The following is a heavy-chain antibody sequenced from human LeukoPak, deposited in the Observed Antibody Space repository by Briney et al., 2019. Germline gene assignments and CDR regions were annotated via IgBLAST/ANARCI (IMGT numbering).Heavy chain of an antibody. Sequence: GGSLRLSCAASGFTFSTSAMSWVRRAPGKGLEWVSAFCGSGASTYYADSVKGRFTISRDNSKNTLYLQINSLRAEDTAVYHCAKGVSGYVPGYWGQGTLVTVSS. J-gene: IGHJ4*02. CDR2: FCGSGAST. D-gene: IGHD6-25*01. CDR3: AKGVSGYVPGY. CDR1: GFTFSTSA. V-gene: IGHV3-23*01.